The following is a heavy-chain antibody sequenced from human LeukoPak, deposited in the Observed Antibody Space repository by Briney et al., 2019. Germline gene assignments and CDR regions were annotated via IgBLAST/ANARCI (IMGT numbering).Heavy chain of an antibody. CDR3: ARAAKAARPYFDY. CDR1: GYTFTTYG. CDR2: INDFNGNT. Sequence: ASVKVSCKTSGYTFTTYGINWVRQAPGQGLEWVGWINDFNGNTNYAQNLQGRVTVTTDTSTSTAYMELRSLRSDDTAVYYCARAAKAARPYFDYWGQGTLVTVSS. V-gene: IGHV1-18*01. D-gene: IGHD6-6*01. J-gene: IGHJ4*02.